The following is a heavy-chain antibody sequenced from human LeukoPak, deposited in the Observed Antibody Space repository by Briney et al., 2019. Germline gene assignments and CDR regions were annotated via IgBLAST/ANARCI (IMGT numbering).Heavy chain of an antibody. CDR1: GFTFSIYE. D-gene: IGHD5-18*01. CDR2: INTDSTSI. J-gene: IGHJ4*02. Sequence: GGSLRLSCAASGFTFSIYEMNWVRQAPGKGLEWISHINTDSTSIHYADSMKGRFTISRDNAKNSLYLQMNSLRAEDTAVYYCARNKKGDRYTYGHDSWGQGTLATVSS. CDR3: ARNKKGDRYTYGHDS. V-gene: IGHV3-48*04.